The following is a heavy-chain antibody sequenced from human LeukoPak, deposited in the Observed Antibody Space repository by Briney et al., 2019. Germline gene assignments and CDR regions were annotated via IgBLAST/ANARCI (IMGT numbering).Heavy chain of an antibody. J-gene: IGHJ5*02. V-gene: IGHV3-21*06. Sequence: GGSLRLSCAASGFTFSSYWMSWVRQAPGKGLEWVSSIDSSGGYMFYADSVKGRFIISRDNAKDSLYLQMNSLRAVDTAVYYCARGATTTRFGRFDPWGQGTLVIVSS. D-gene: IGHD4-17*01. CDR1: GFTFSSYW. CDR2: IDSSGGYM. CDR3: ARGATTTRFGRFDP.